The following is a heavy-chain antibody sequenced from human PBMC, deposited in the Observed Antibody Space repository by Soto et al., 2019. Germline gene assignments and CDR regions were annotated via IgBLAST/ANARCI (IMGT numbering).Heavy chain of an antibody. CDR3: AKDLRLLTDYADY. D-gene: IGHD2-8*01. V-gene: IGHV3-23*01. Sequence: HPGGSLRLSCAASGFTFSSYAMSWVRQAPGKGLEWVSAISGSGGSTYYADSVKGRFTISRDNSKNTLYLQMNSLRAEDTAVYYCAKDLRLLTDYADYWGQGTLVTVSS. CDR1: GFTFSSYA. CDR2: ISGSGGST. J-gene: IGHJ4*02.